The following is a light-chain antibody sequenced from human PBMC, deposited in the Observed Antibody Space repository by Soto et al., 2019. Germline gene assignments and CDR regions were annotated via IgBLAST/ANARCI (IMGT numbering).Light chain of an antibody. Sequence: QSALTQPASVSGSPGQSITISCTGTSSDVGSYNLVSWYQHHPGKAPKLMIHEGSKRPSGVSNRFSGSKSGDTASLTISGLQAEDEADYYCCSYAGSSTFVFGTGTKVTVL. CDR3: CSYAGSSTFV. J-gene: IGLJ1*01. CDR2: EGS. CDR1: SSDVGSYNL. V-gene: IGLV2-23*01.